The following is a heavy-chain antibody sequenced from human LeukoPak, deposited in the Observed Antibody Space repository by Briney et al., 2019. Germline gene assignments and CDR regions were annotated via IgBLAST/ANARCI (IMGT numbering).Heavy chain of an antibody. J-gene: IGHJ3*02. CDR1: GGSISGYF. Sequence: PSETLSLTCTVSGGSISGYFCSWIRQPPGKGLEWIGYIYYTGTTNYYPSLKSRVTMSVDTSKNQFSLKLSSVTAADTAVYYCARGTYYYDSSGYLSDAFDIWGQGTMVTVSS. D-gene: IGHD3-22*01. CDR3: ARGTYYYDSSGYLSDAFDI. V-gene: IGHV4-59*12. CDR2: IYYTGTT.